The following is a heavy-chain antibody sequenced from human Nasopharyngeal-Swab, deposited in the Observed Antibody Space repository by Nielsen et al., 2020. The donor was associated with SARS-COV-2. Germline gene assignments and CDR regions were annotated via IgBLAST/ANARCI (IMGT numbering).Heavy chain of an antibody. Sequence: GESLNISCAASGFTFSSYAISWVRQAPGKGLEWVSAISGSGGSTYYADSVKGRFTISRDNSKNTLYLQMNSLGAEETAVYYCAKVPLVYGEGGLFDYWGQGTLVTVAS. CDR3: AKVPLVYGEGGLFDY. D-gene: IGHD3-10*01. J-gene: IGHJ4*02. CDR2: ISGSGGST. CDR1: GFTFSSYA. V-gene: IGHV3-23*01.